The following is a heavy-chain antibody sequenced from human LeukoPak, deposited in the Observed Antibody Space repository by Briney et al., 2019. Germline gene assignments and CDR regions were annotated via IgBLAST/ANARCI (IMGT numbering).Heavy chain of an antibody. D-gene: IGHD5-18*01. CDR2: ISVSGGST. V-gene: IGHV3-23*01. Sequence: GGSLRLSCAASGFTFSSYAMSWVRQAPGKGLEWVSAISVSGGSTYYADSVKGRFTISRDNSKNTLYLQMNSLRAEDTAVYYCAKDFIARYSYGYINWFDPWGQGTLVTVSS. CDR3: AKDFIARYSYGYINWFDP. J-gene: IGHJ5*02. CDR1: GFTFSSYA.